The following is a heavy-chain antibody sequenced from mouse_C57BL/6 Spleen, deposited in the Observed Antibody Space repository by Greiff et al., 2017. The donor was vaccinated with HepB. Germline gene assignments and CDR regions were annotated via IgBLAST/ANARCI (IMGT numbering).Heavy chain of an antibody. CDR3: ARKGDYFDV. CDR1: GYTFTSYW. Sequence: QVHVKQPGAELVRPGSSVKLSCKASGYTFTSYWMHWVKQRPIQGLEWIGNIDPSDSETHYNQKFKDKATLTVDKSSSTAYMQLSSLTSEDSAVYYCARKGDYFDVWGTGTTVTVSS. V-gene: IGHV1-52*01. J-gene: IGHJ1*03. CDR2: IDPSDSET.